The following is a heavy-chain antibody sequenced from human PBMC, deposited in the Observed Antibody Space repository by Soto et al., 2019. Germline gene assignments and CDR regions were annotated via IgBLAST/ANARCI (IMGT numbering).Heavy chain of an antibody. Sequence: GGSLRLSCAASGLTFSSYAMSWVRQAPGKGLEWVSAISGSGGSTYYADSVKGRFTISRDNSKNTLYLQMNSLRAEDTAVYYCAKEEDYYDSSGYSYWGQGTLVTVSS. V-gene: IGHV3-23*01. CDR1: GLTFSSYA. J-gene: IGHJ4*02. D-gene: IGHD3-22*01. CDR3: AKEEDYYDSSGYSY. CDR2: ISGSGGST.